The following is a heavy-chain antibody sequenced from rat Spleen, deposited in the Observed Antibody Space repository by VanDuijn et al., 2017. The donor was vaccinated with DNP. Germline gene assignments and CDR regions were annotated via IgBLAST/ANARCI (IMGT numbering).Heavy chain of an antibody. CDR3: ARWGDYFDY. J-gene: IGHJ2*01. Sequence: EVQLVESGGGLVQPGRSMKLSCAASGFTFSNYYMAWVRQSPKKGLEWVASISASGGSTSYRDSVKGRFTISRDNAKSTLYLQMNSLRSEDTATYYCARWGDYFDYWGQGVMVTVSS. CDR1: GFTFSNYY. V-gene: IGHV5-25*01. CDR2: ISASGGST.